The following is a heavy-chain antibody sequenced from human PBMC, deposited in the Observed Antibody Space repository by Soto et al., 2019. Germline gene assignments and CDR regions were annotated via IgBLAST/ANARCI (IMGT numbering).Heavy chain of an antibody. D-gene: IGHD3-3*01. V-gene: IGHV1-69*06. J-gene: IGHJ4*02. Sequence: QERLVQSGAEVRKPGSSVKVSCKVTGGTSTRYAINWVRQAPGQGLEWMGGIVPMFGTSKYAQKFQGRVTITADTSTNVAYMELRSLRSEDTAVYYCNRGSEYDFWSGYLWGQGTLVSVSS. CDR2: IVPMFGTS. CDR1: GGTSTRYA. CDR3: NRGSEYDFWSGYL.